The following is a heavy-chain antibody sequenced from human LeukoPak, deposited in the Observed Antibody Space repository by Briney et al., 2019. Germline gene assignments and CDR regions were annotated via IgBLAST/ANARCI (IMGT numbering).Heavy chain of an antibody. D-gene: IGHD2-21*01. V-gene: IGHV3-23*01. J-gene: IGHJ2*01. CDR3: AKPIPFWYFDL. CDR2: ILGSGDNT. CDR1: GFTFSNAA. Sequence: GGSLRLSCAASGFTFSNAAVTWVRQAPGKGLEWVSTILGSGDNTYYADSVKGRFTISRDNSRSTLYLQMNSLTAEDTALYYCAKPIPFWYFDLWGRGTLVTVSS.